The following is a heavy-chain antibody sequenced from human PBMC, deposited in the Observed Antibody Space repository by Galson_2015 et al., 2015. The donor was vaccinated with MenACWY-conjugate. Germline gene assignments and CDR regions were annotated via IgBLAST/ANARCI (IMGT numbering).Heavy chain of an antibody. CDR2: ISDDGSKK. Sequence: SLRLSCAASGFTFSSFGMHWVRQAPGKRPEWVAVISDDGSKKFHADSLKGRFTISRDNSKNTLYLQVDSLRPEDTALFYCAKEPFGSGPSDIWGRGTMVTVSS. D-gene: IGHD3-10*01. J-gene: IGHJ3*02. CDR3: AKEPFGSGPSDI. CDR1: GFTFSSFG. V-gene: IGHV3-30*18.